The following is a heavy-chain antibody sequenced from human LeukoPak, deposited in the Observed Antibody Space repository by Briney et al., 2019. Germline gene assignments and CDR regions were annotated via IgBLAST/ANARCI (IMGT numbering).Heavy chain of an antibody. J-gene: IGHJ6*02. CDR1: GGTFSSYA. V-gene: IGHV1-69*13. Sequence: GASVKVSCKASGGTFSSYAISWVRQAPGQGLEWVGGIIPIFGTANYAQKFQGRVTITADESTSTAYMELSSLRFEDTAVYYCARVKDGYKHYYYGMDVWGQGTTVTVSS. CDR3: ARVKDGYKHYYYGMDV. D-gene: IGHD5-24*01. CDR2: IIPIFGTA.